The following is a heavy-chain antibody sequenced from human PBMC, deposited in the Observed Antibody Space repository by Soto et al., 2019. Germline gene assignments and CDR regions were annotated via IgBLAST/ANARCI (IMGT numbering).Heavy chain of an antibody. CDR3: ARGEGQLGHDY. CDR1: GGSFSGYY. V-gene: IGHV4-34*01. J-gene: IGHJ4*02. Sequence: ETLSLTCAVYGGSFSGYYWSWIRQPPGKGLEWIGEINHSGSTNYNPSLKSRVTISVDTSKNQFSLKLSSVTAADTAVYYCARGEGQLGHDYWGQGTLVTVSS. CDR2: INHSGST. D-gene: IGHD5-18*01.